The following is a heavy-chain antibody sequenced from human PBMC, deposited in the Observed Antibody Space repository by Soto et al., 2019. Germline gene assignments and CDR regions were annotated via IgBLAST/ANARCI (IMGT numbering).Heavy chain of an antibody. Sequence: GASVKVSCKASGYTFTGSGISWLRPAPGQGLEWMGWISAYNGNTDYAQKLQGRVTMTTDTSTSTAYMELRSLRSDDTAVYYCARDEPTYYDYFWGRYREGKASDIWCQATM. D-gene: IGHD3-16*02. CDR1: GYTFTGSG. CDR3: ARDEPTYYDYFWGRYREGKASDI. CDR2: ISAYNGNT. J-gene: IGHJ3*02. V-gene: IGHV1-18*01.